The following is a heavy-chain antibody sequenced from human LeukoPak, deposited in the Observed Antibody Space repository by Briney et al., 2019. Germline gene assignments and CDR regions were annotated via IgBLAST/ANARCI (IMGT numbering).Heavy chain of an antibody. CDR3: ARWGFTRYCSGGSCYGGDY. CDR1: GGSISSGGYY. V-gene: IGHV4-31*03. Sequence: SESLSLTCTVSGGSISSGGYYWSWIRQHPGKGLEWIGFIYGSGSTYYKSSLKSRVTISVDTSKNQFSLKLTSVTAADTAVYYCARWGFTRYCSGGSCYGGDYWGQGTLVTVSS. D-gene: IGHD2-15*01. CDR2: IYGSGST. J-gene: IGHJ4*02.